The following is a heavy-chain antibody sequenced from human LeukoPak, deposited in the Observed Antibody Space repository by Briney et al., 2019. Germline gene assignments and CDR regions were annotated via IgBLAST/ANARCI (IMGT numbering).Heavy chain of an antibody. CDR1: GGTFSSYA. V-gene: IGHV1-69*13. Sequence: SVKVSCKASGGTFSSYAISWVRQAPGQGLEWMGGIIPIFSTANYAQKFQGRVTITADESTSTAYMELSSLRSEDTAVYYCARGSGGPRYFDWLLSYWGQGTLVTVPS. J-gene: IGHJ4*02. CDR2: IIPIFSTA. D-gene: IGHD3-9*01. CDR3: ARGSGGPRYFDWLLSY.